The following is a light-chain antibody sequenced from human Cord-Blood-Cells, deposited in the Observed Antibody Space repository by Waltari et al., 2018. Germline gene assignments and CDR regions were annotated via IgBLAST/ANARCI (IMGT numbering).Light chain of an antibody. CDR2: SKN. Sequence: QSVLTQPPSASGTPGQRVTISCSGSSSNIGSNTVNWYQQLPGTAPKLLIESKNSRPLSVPERVAGSKSGPSGSPAIGWLQSEDEADYYWAAWDGRLDGPVFGGRTKLTVL. CDR3: AAWDGRLDGPV. V-gene: IGLV1-44*01. CDR1: SSNIGSNT. J-gene: IGLJ3*02.